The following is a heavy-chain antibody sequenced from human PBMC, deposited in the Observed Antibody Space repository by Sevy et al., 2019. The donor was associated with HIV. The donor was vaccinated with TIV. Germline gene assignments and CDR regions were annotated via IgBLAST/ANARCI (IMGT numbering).Heavy chain of an antibody. CDR1: GFSFNTYT. CDR3: ARVPDSGGRGRADY. Sequence: LGGSLRLSCAASGFSFNTYTFYWVRQAPGEGLEWISSISSSGVYEYYADSVRGRFTISRDNAKNSLSLQMNGLRVEDTGVYYCARVPDSGGRGRADYWGQGTRVTVSS. CDR2: ISSSGVYE. J-gene: IGHJ4*02. V-gene: IGHV3-21*01. D-gene: IGHD1-26*01.